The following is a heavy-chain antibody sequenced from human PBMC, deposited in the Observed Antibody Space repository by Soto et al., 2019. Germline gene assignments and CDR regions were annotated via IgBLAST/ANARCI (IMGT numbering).Heavy chain of an antibody. CDR1: GFTFSSYA. D-gene: IGHD6-19*01. Sequence: GGSLRLSCAASGFTFSSYAMSWVRQAPGKGLEWVSAISGSGGSTYYADSVKGRFTISRDNSKNTLYLQMNSLRAEDTAVYYCAKPVSSGWYLQWFDPWGQGTLVTVSS. V-gene: IGHV3-23*01. CDR2: ISGSGGST. CDR3: AKPVSSGWYLQWFDP. J-gene: IGHJ5*02.